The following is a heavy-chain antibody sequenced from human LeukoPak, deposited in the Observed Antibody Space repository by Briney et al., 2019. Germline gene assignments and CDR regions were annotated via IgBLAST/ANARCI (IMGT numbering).Heavy chain of an antibody. CDR2: INPSGGST. CDR1: GYTFTSYY. V-gene: IGHV1-46*01. D-gene: IGHD3-10*01. Sequence: GASVTVSCTASGYTFTSYYMHWVRQAPGQGLEWMGIINPSGGSTSYAQKFQGRVTMTRDTSTSTVYMELSSLRSEDTAVYYCAGTPLWFGDQYYYYYGMDVWGQGTTVTVSS. J-gene: IGHJ6*02. CDR3: AGTPLWFGDQYYYYYGMDV.